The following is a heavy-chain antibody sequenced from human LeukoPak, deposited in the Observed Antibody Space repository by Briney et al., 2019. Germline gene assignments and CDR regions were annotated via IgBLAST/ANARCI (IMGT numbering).Heavy chain of an antibody. Sequence: GGSLRLSCAASGFTFSSYGIHWVRQAPGKGLEWVAVISNDGSNKHYADSVKGRFTISRDNSKNTLYLQMNSLRSEDTAVYYCAKEDYFGSGSYLGYWSQGTLVTVSS. V-gene: IGHV3-30*18. CDR2: ISNDGSNK. D-gene: IGHD3-10*01. J-gene: IGHJ4*02. CDR1: GFTFSSYG. CDR3: AKEDYFGSGSYLGY.